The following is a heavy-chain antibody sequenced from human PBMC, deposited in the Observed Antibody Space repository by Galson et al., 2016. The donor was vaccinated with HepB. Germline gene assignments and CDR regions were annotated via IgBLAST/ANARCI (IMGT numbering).Heavy chain of an antibody. CDR1: GYSFASYW. J-gene: IGHJ6*02. D-gene: IGHD3-10*01. CDR2: TFPGDSDT. CDR3: TRLRFFSAANYFYGMDV. V-gene: IGHV5-51*01. Sequence: QSGAEVKKPGESLKISCKGSGYSFASYWIGWVRQMPGKGLEYMGITFPGDSDTTYSPSFQGQVTLSVDKSISTAYLQWSSLEASDTAMYYCTRLRFFSAANYFYGMDVWGQGTTVTVSS.